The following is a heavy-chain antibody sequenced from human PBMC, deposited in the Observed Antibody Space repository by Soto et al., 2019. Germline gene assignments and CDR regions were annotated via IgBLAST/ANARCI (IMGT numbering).Heavy chain of an antibody. CDR3: AILPYGDYAELDY. V-gene: IGHV3-30*03. Sequence: QVQLVESVGGVVQPGRSLRLSCAASGLTFSTYGMHWVRQAPGKGLEWVGVISNDGRNKYYADSVKGRFTRSRDNSQNKRLLQMNSVRAEDTAVYYCAILPYGDYAELDYWGQGTLVTFSS. CDR1: GLTFSTYG. D-gene: IGHD4-17*01. CDR2: ISNDGRNK. J-gene: IGHJ4*02.